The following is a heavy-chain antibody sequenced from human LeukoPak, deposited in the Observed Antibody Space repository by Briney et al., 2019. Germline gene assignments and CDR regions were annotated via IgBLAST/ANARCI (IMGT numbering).Heavy chain of an antibody. CDR2: INHSGST. J-gene: IGHJ4*02. D-gene: IGHD2/OR15-2a*01. CDR1: GGSFSGYY. V-gene: IGHV4-34*01. Sequence: KPSETLPLTCAVYGGSFSGYYWSWIRQPPGKGLEWIGEINHSGSTNYNPSLKSRVTISVDTSKNQFSLKLSSVTAADTAVYYCARRGLYGLIYWGQETLVTVSS. CDR3: ARRGLYGLIY.